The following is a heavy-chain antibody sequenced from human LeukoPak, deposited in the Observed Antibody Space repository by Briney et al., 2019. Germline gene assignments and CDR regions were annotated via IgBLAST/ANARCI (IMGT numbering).Heavy chain of an antibody. CDR3: ARGGGSGYSYG. CDR1: GGSISSYY. CDR2: ICYSGST. V-gene: IGHV4-59*01. D-gene: IGHD5-18*01. J-gene: IGHJ4*02. Sequence: SETLSLTCTVSGGSISSYYWSWIRQPPGKGLEWIGYICYSGSTNYNPSLKSRVTLSVDTSKNQFSLKLSSVTAADTAVYYCARGGGSGYSYGWGQGTLVTVSS.